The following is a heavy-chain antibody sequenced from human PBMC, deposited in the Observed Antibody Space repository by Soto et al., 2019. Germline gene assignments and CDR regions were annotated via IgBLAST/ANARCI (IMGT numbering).Heavy chain of an antibody. Sequence: QVQLVESGGGVVQPGRSLRLSCAASGFTFSSYGMHWVRQAPGKWLEWVAVISDDGSNKYYADSVKGRFTISRDNSKNTLYLQMNSLRAEDTAVYYCANYCRSTSCFSGGLEHWGQGTLVTVSS. CDR3: ANYCRSTSCFSGGLEH. CDR2: ISDDGSNK. J-gene: IGHJ4*02. V-gene: IGHV3-30*18. D-gene: IGHD2-2*01. CDR1: GFTFSSYG.